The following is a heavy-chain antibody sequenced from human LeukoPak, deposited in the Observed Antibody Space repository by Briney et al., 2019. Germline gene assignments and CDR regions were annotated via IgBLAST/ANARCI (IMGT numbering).Heavy chain of an antibody. CDR2: IYYSGST. Sequence: PSETLSLTCTVSGGSISSYYWSWIRQPPGKGLEWIGYIYYSGSTNYNPSLKSRVTISVDTSKNQFSLKLSSVTAADPAVYYCARGDDSSGYYQAYYFDYWGQGTLVTVSS. D-gene: IGHD3-22*01. V-gene: IGHV4-59*01. CDR1: GGSISSYY. J-gene: IGHJ4*02. CDR3: ARGDDSSGYYQAYYFDY.